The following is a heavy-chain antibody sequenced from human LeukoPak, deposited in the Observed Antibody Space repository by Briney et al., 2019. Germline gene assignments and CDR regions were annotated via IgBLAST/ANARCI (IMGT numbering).Heavy chain of an antibody. V-gene: IGHV3-23*01. Sequence: AGGSLRLSCTGSGRSFSSYGMSWVRQPPGKGLEWVSAISGSSGSTFYADSVKGRFTISRDNSKNTLYLQMNSLRDEDTAVYYCAKDKIFRYLDYWGQGALVTVTS. CDR1: GRSFSSYG. CDR3: AKDKIFRYLDY. CDR2: ISGSSGST. D-gene: IGHD2/OR15-2a*01. J-gene: IGHJ4*02.